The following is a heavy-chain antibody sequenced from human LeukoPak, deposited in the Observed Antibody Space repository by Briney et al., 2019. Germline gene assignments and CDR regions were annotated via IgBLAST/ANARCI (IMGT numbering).Heavy chain of an antibody. CDR1: GFTFSGSA. D-gene: IGHD6-13*01. CDR2: IKTKTNSYAT. CDR3: TIEYSSSWYLDY. Sequence: GGSLKLSCAASGFTFSGSAIHWVRQASGKGLEWVGRIKTKTNSYATAYAASVKGRFTISRDDAKNTAYLQMNSLKSEDTAVYYCTIEYSSSWYLDYRGQGTLVTVSS. J-gene: IGHJ4*02. V-gene: IGHV3-73*01.